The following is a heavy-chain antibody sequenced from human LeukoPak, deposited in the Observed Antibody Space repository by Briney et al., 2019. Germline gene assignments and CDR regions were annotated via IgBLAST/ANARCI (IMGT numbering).Heavy chain of an antibody. V-gene: IGHV4-59*08. D-gene: IGHD3-22*01. CDR1: GGSISSYY. Sequence: SETLSLTCTVSGGSISSYYWSWIRQPPGKGLEWIGYIYYSGSTNYNPSLKSRVTISVDTSKNQFSLKLSSVTAADTAVYYCARLHYYDSSGYNPPYFDYWGQGTLVTVSS. CDR3: ARLHYYDSSGYNPPYFDY. J-gene: IGHJ4*02. CDR2: IYYSGST.